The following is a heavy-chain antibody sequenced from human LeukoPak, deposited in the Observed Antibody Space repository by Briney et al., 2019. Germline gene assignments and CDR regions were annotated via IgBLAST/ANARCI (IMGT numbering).Heavy chain of an antibody. D-gene: IGHD4-17*01. CDR3: ARGTVTTSMKAFDI. CDR1: GGSISGYY. Sequence: SETLSLTCTVSGGSISGYYWSWIRQPPGGGLEWIGYIYYSGSANYNPSLRSRVIILVDTSKNQFSLKLSSVTAADTAVYYCARGTVTTSMKAFDIWGQGTMVTVSS. J-gene: IGHJ3*02. CDR2: IYYSGSA. V-gene: IGHV4-59*08.